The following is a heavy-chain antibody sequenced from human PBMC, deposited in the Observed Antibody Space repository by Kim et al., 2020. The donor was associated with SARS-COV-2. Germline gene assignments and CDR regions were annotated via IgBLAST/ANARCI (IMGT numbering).Heavy chain of an antibody. J-gene: IGHJ5*02. D-gene: IGHD3-9*01. V-gene: IGHV1-18*04. CDR1: GYTFTSYG. CDR3: ARVRRDFDWPRLYNCFDP. CDR2: IIAYNGNT. Sequence: ASVKVSCKASGYTFTSYGISWVRQAPGQGLEWMGWIIAYNGNTNYAQELQGRVAMTTDTSTSTAYMELRSLRSDDTAVYYCARVRRDFDWPRLYNCFDPWGQGTLVPVSS.